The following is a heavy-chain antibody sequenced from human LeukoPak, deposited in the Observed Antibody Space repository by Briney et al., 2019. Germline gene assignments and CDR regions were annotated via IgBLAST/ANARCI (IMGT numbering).Heavy chain of an antibody. CDR3: ARDRSNCSSTSCYTRNFDY. D-gene: IGHD2-2*02. CDR2: IIPIFGTA. CDR1: GGTFSSYA. V-gene: IGHV1-69*05. Sequence: ASVKVSCKASGGTFSSYAISWVRQAPGQGLEWMGGIIPIFGTANYAQKFQGRVTTTTDESTSTAYMELSSLRSEDTAVYYCARDRSNCSSTSCYTRNFDYWGQGTLVTVSS. J-gene: IGHJ4*02.